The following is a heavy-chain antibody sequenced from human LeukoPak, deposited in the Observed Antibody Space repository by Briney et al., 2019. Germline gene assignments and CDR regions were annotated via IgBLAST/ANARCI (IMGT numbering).Heavy chain of an antibody. CDR1: GFTFSSYG. V-gene: IGHV3-30*18. D-gene: IGHD3-22*01. CDR3: AKGYYDSSEGAFDI. Sequence: GRSLRLSCAASGFTFSSYGMHWVRQAPGKGLEWVAVISYDGSNKYYADSVKGRFTISRDNSKNTLYLQMNSLRAEDTAVYYCAKGYYDSSEGAFDIWGQGTMVTVSS. J-gene: IGHJ3*02. CDR2: ISYDGSNK.